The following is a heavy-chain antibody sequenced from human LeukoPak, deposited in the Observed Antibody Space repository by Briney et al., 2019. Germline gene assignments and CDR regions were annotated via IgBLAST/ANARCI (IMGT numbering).Heavy chain of an antibody. J-gene: IGHJ3*02. Sequence: SETLSLTCTVSGGSIGTYYWSWIRQPPGKGLEWIGYIYYSESPNYNPSLKSRVTISVDTSKNQFSLKLSSVTAADTAVYYCARWFPSWGSFGAFDIWGQGTMVTVSS. CDR1: GGSIGTYY. CDR2: IYYSESP. CDR3: ARWFPSWGSFGAFDI. V-gene: IGHV4-59*01. D-gene: IGHD7-27*01.